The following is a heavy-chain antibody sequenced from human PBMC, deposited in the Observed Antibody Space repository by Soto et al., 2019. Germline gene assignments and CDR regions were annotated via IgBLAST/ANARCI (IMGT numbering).Heavy chain of an antibody. CDR3: SRGSTYYGFLT. J-gene: IGHJ5*02. D-gene: IGHD3-10*01. Sequence: QVPLQESGPGLVKPSQTLSLTCTVSGDSMGSGDYYWTWIRQPPGKGLEWIGYIYYIGTTFSNPSLESRVNISIDTSKNHFSLRLTSVTAADTAVYYCSRGSTYYGFLTWGQGTLVTVSS. V-gene: IGHV4-30-4*01. CDR2: IYYIGTT. CDR1: GDSMGSGDYY.